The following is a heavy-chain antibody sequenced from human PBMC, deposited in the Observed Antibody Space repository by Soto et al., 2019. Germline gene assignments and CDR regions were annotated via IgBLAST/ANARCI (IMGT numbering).Heavy chain of an antibody. J-gene: IGHJ4*02. Sequence: GASVKVSCKASGYTFTDYSIHWVRQAPGQRLEWMGWIAPGNGNTKYSQNFQGRVTITRDTSAPTAYMELSSLRSEDTAVYYCAKGSRMWTPDYWGQGTLVTVSS. V-gene: IGHV1-3*01. CDR1: GYTFTDYS. D-gene: IGHD2-21*01. CDR3: AKGSRMWTPDY. CDR2: IAPGNGNT.